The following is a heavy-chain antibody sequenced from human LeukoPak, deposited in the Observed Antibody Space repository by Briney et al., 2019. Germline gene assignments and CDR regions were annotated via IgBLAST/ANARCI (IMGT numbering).Heavy chain of an antibody. CDR3: AAQTYYYDSSGPPPSDY. J-gene: IGHJ4*02. CDR2: IYHSGST. Sequence: SETLSLTCTVSGGSISSYYWSWIRQPPGKGLEWIGSIYHSGSTYYNPSLKSRVTISVDTSKNQFSLKLSSVTAADTAVYYCAAQTYYYDSSGPPPSDYWGQGTLVTVSS. CDR1: GGSISSYY. D-gene: IGHD3-22*01. V-gene: IGHV4-59*04.